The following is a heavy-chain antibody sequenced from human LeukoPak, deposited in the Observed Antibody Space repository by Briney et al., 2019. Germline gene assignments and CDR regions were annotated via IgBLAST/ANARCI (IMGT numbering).Heavy chain of an antibody. Sequence: PGGSLRLSCVASGFTFWSHWMSWVRQAPGKGLEWVANIKLDGSEKYYVDSVKGRFTISRDNAMDSLYLQMNRLRVEDTAVYYCARGVYSSGSSHDYWGQGTLVTVSS. CDR1: GFTFWSHW. D-gene: IGHD3-10*01. V-gene: IGHV3-7*01. J-gene: IGHJ4*02. CDR2: IKLDGSEK. CDR3: ARGVYSSGSSHDY.